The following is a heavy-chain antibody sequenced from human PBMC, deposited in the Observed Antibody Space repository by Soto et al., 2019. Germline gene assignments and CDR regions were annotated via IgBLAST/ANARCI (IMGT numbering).Heavy chain of an antibody. CDR1: GFTFRSCT. CDR3: TRDASRDSSARGWFDP. D-gene: IGHD6-13*01. CDR2: ISSNSAYI. V-gene: IGHV3-21*01. Sequence: GGSLRLSCAASGFTFRSCTMNWVRQAPGKGLEWVSTISSNSAYIYYTDALRGRFTISRDNAKNSLHLQMNSLRAEDMAVYYCTRDASRDSSARGWFDPWGPGTLVTVSS. J-gene: IGHJ5*02.